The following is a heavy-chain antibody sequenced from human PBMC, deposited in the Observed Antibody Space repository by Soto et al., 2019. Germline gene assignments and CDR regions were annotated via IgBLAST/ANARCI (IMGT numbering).Heavy chain of an antibody. CDR3: ATEDGAARGDYGMDV. CDR1: GFIFSSYS. D-gene: IGHD6-6*01. CDR2: ISRSGSNI. J-gene: IGHJ6*02. Sequence: GSLRLSCAASGFIFSSYSMNWVRQAPGKGLEWVSSISRSGSNIYYADSVRGRFTISRDNAKNSLYLQMSSLRAEDTAVYYCATEDGAARGDYGMDVWGQGTTVTVSS. V-gene: IGHV3-21*01.